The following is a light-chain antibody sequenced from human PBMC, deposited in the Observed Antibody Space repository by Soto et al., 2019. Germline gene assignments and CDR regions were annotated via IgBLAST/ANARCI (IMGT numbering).Light chain of an antibody. CDR2: GAS. V-gene: IGKV3-20*01. J-gene: IGKJ1*01. CDR1: QSVSSGY. Sequence: EIVLTQSPDTLSLSPGERATLTCRASQSVSSGYLAWYQQKPGQAPGLLIYGASSRATGIPDRFSGSGSGTDFTLTISRLEPEDFAVYYCQQYGSSQTIGQGTKVDIK. CDR3: QQYGSSQT.